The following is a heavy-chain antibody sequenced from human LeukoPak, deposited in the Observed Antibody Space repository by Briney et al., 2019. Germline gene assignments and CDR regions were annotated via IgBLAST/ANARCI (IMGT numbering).Heavy chain of an antibody. Sequence: GGSLRLSCSASGFTYTDYSMSWVRQAPGKGLQWVSTITSGGDYMYYADPVKGRFTISRDDSQNSLYLHMNSLRAEDTAVYYCARVSIFGVVIANDYWGQGTVVTVSS. D-gene: IGHD3-16*02. CDR3: ARVSIFGVVIANDY. V-gene: IGHV3-21*01. CDR1: GFTYTDYS. J-gene: IGHJ4*02. CDR2: ITSGGDYM.